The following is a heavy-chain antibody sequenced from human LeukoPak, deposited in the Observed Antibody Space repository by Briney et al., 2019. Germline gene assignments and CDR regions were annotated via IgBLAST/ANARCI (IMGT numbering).Heavy chain of an antibody. D-gene: IGHD3-10*01. CDR1: GYTFTIYG. J-gene: IGHJ4*02. CDR3: ARDLLSPGWFGESFDY. V-gene: IGHV1-18*01. Sequence: VASVKVSCKASGYTFTIYGISWVRQAPGQGLEWMGWISAYNGNTNYAQKLQGRVTMTTDTSTSTAYMELRSLRSDDTAVYYCARDLLSPGWFGESFDYWGQGTLVTVSS. CDR2: ISAYNGNT.